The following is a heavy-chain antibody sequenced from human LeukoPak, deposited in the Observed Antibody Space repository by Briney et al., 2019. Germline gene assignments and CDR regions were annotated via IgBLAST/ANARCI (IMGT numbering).Heavy chain of an antibody. D-gene: IGHD6-13*01. V-gene: IGHV3-23*01. CDR3: ARDRAAAYFDY. J-gene: IGHJ4*02. Sequence: GGSLRLSCAASGLTFSTYVMNWVRQAPGKGLEWVSTISESGGSTYYADSVKGRFTISRDNSKSTLYLQMNSLRAEDTAVYYCARDRAAAYFDYWGQGTLVTVSS. CDR2: ISESGGST. CDR1: GLTFSTYV.